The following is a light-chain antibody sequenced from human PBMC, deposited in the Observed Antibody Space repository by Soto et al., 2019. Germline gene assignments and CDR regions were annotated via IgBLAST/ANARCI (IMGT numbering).Light chain of an antibody. CDR3: QQLNRYPPFT. CDR2: AAS. Sequence: DIQLTQSPSFLSASVGDRVTITCRASQGISSYLAWYQQKPGKAPKLLIYAASTLQSGVPSRFSGSGSGTEFTLTNSSLQPEDFATYYCQQLNRYPPFTFGPGTKVDIK. J-gene: IGKJ3*01. CDR1: QGISSY. V-gene: IGKV1-9*01.